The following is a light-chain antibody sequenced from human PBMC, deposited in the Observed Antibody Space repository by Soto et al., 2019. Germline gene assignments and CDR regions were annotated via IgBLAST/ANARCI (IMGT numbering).Light chain of an antibody. V-gene: IGKV1-5*01. CDR1: QSIGDW. J-gene: IGKJ1*01. CDR3: QQHNNSPWT. Sequence: DIQMTQSPSTLSASVGDRVIITCRASQSIGDWLAWFQQKPGRAPKLLIYDVSSLESGVPSRFSGSGSGTEFTLTISSLQPEDFVTYYCQQHNNSPWTFGQGTKVDIK. CDR2: DVS.